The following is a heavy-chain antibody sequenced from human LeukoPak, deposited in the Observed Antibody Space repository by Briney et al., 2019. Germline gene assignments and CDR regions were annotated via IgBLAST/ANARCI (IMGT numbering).Heavy chain of an antibody. Sequence: GGSLRLSCSASGFTFSVYFMHWVRQAPGKGLEYVSSISSNEYDTYYADSVKGRFTISRDNAKNTLYLQMNSLRAEDTAVYYCAKPRYSYGRYYFDYWGQGTLVTVSS. CDR1: GFTFSVYF. V-gene: IGHV3-64D*06. J-gene: IGHJ4*02. CDR3: AKPRYSYGRYYFDY. D-gene: IGHD5-18*01. CDR2: ISSNEYDT.